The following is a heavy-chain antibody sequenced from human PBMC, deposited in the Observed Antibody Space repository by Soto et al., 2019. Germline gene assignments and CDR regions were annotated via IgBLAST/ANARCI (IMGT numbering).Heavy chain of an antibody. J-gene: IGHJ6*02. Sequence: PGGSLRLSCAASGFTFSSCAMHWVRQAPGKGLEWVAVISYDGSNKYYADSVKGRFTISRDNSKNTLYLQMNSLRAEDTAVYYCAREILGYCSSTSCYSYYYGMDVWGQGTTVTVSS. CDR3: AREILGYCSSTSCYSYYYGMDV. D-gene: IGHD2-2*02. V-gene: IGHV3-30-3*01. CDR1: GFTFSSCA. CDR2: ISYDGSNK.